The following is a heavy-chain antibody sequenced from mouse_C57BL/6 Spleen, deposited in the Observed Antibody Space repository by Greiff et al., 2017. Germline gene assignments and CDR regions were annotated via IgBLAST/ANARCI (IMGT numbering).Heavy chain of an antibody. CDR1: GYTFTDYE. V-gene: IGHV1-15*01. CDR2: IDPETGGT. Sequence: VKVVESGAELVRPGASVTLSCKASGYTFTDYEMHWVKQTPVHGLEWIGAIDPETGGTAYNQKFKGKAILTADKSSSTAYIELRSLTSEDSAVYYCTRRDYYGSSLYYYAMDYWGQGTSVTVSS. CDR3: TRRDYYGSSLYYYAMDY. J-gene: IGHJ4*01. D-gene: IGHD1-1*01.